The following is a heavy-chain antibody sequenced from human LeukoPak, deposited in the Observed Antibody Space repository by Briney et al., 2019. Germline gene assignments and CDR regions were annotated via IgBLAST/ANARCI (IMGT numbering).Heavy chain of an antibody. D-gene: IGHD6-19*01. CDR1: GFTFSGSA. V-gene: IGHV3-73*01. CDR3: TRQGPPGAGDPPGPFGYYYYMDV. Sequence: GGSLRLSCAASGFTFSGSAMHWVRQASGKGLEWVGRIRSKANSYATAYAASVKGRFTISRDDSKNTAYLQMNSLKTEDTAVYYCTRQGPPGAGDPPGPFGYYYYMDVWGKGTTVTVSS. CDR2: IRSKANSYAT. J-gene: IGHJ6*03.